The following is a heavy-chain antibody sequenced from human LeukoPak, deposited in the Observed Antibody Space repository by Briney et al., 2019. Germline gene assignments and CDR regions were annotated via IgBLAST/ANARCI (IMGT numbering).Heavy chain of an antibody. D-gene: IGHD1-1*01. Sequence: GGSLRLSCAASGFTFRGYAMSWVRQAPGKGLEWVSGISGSGGSTYYADSVKGRFTISRDNSKNTLYLQMNSLRAEDTAVYYCAKDHASTGMTFDYWGQGTLVTVSS. CDR2: ISGSGGST. V-gene: IGHV3-23*01. J-gene: IGHJ4*02. CDR1: GFTFRGYA. CDR3: AKDHASTGMTFDY.